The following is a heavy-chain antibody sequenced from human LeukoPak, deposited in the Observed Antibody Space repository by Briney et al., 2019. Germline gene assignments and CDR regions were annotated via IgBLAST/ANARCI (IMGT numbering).Heavy chain of an antibody. Sequence: PGGSLILSCAASGFTFSSYGMHWVRQAPGKGLEWVAVILNDGSQEKYADSVKGRFTISRDNSKNTLFLQMNSLRAEDTAVYYCARDDALGDNALDIWGQGTMVTVSS. CDR1: GFTFSSYG. CDR2: ILNDGSQE. J-gene: IGHJ3*02. D-gene: IGHD3-16*01. V-gene: IGHV3-33*01. CDR3: ARDDALGDNALDI.